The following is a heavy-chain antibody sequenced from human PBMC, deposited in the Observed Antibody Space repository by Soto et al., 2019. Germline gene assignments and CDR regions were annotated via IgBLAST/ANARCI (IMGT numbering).Heavy chain of an antibody. CDR1: GFTFDNYG. CDR2: VSGSGGST. V-gene: IGHV3-23*01. CDR3: ARHRSYNSGFFDY. D-gene: IGHD6-19*01. J-gene: IGHJ4*02. Sequence: VQLLESGGDLVQPGGSLRLSCAASGFTFDNYGMSWVRQAPGKGLEWVSTVSGSGGSTYYAASVKGRFTISREYSKNTMYLQMNSLRAEDTAVYFCARHRSYNSGFFDYWSQGTLVTVSS.